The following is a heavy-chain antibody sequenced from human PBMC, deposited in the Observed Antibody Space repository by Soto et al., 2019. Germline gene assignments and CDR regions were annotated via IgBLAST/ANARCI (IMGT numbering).Heavy chain of an antibody. J-gene: IGHJ6*02. Sequence: SVKVSCKASGGTFSSYAISWVRQAPGQGLEWMGGIIPIFGTANYAQKFQGRVTITADESTSTAYMELSSLRSEDTAVYYCARDGVRPYCSGGSCCSSYYYYGMDVWGQGTTVTVSS. CDR3: ARDGVRPYCSGGSCCSSYYYYGMDV. CDR1: GGTFSSYA. CDR2: IIPIFGTA. V-gene: IGHV1-69*13. D-gene: IGHD2-15*01.